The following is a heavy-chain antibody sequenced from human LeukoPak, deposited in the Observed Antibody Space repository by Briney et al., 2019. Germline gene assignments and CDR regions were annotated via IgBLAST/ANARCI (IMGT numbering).Heavy chain of an antibody. J-gene: IGHJ4*02. CDR3: ARDFRDYGGDSGYFDY. Sequence: GSSVKVSCKASGGTFSSYAISWVRQAPGQGLEWMGGIIPIFGTANYAQKFQGRVTITTDESTSTAYMELSSLRSEDTAVYYCARDFRDYGGDSGYFDYWGQGTLVTVSS. CDR2: IIPIFGTA. D-gene: IGHD4-23*01. V-gene: IGHV1-69*05. CDR1: GGTFSSYA.